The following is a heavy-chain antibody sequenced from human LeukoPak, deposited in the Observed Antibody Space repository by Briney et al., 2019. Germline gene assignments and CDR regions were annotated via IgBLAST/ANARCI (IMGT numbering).Heavy chain of an antibody. CDR1: GVSISSYY. CDR2: IYYSWST. J-gene: IGHJ3*02. Sequence: SETLSLTCTVSGVSISSYYWSWIRRPPGKGLEWIGYIYYSWSTNYNPSLKSRVTISVDTSKNQFSLKLSSVTAADTAVYYCARGIGVLWFGELLTSDAFDIWGQGTMVTVSS. CDR3: ARGIGVLWFGELLTSDAFDI. V-gene: IGHV4-59*08. D-gene: IGHD3-10*01.